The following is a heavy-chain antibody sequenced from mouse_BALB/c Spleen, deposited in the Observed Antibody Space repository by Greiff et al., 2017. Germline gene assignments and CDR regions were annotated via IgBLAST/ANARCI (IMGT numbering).Heavy chain of an antibody. CDR2: ISNGGGST. CDR1: GFTFSSYT. V-gene: IGHV5-12-2*01. J-gene: IGHJ2*01. Sequence: DVMLVESGGGLVQPGGSLKLSCAASGFTFSSYTMSWVRQTPEKRLEWVAYISNGGGSTYYPDSVKGRFTISRDNARNILYLQMSSLRSEDTAMYYCARREAPEGDFDYWGQGTTLTVSS. CDR3: ARREAPEGDFDY.